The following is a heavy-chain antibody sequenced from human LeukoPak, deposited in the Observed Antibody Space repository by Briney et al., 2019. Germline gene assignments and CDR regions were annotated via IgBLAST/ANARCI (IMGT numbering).Heavy chain of an antibody. CDR3: ARGRAMDYNYDMDV. J-gene: IGHJ6*02. V-gene: IGHV1-69*13. CDR1: GGTFSTYA. Sequence: SVKVSCKASGGTFSTYAINWVRQAPGQGLEWMGRIIPLFSAPNFAQKFQGRVTLTADDSTSTVYMELRSLKSEDTAVYFCARGRAMDYNYDMDVWGQGTTVTVSS. CDR2: IIPLFSAP.